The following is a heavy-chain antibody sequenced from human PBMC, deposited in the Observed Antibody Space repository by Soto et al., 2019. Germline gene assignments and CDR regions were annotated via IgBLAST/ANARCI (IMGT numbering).Heavy chain of an antibody. D-gene: IGHD3-3*01. CDR2: INSDGSST. Sequence: PGGSLRLSCAASGFTFSSYWMHWVRQAPGKGLVWVSRINSDGSSTSYADSLKGRFTISRDNAKNTLYLQMNSLRAEDTAVYYCSRDLTTYYDFWSGYYGKRGYYSGMDVWGQGTTVTVSS. CDR3: SRDLTTYYDFWSGYYGKRGYYSGMDV. V-gene: IGHV3-74*01. CDR1: GFTFSSYW. J-gene: IGHJ6*02.